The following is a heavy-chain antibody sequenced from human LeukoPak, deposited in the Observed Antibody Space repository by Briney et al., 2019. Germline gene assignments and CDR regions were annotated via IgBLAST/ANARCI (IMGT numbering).Heavy chain of an antibody. CDR1: GFIFSRDG. J-gene: IGHJ4*02. D-gene: IGHD4-17*01. CDR2: IWYDGSNE. CDR3: ASAFGDYGYDY. Sequence: GGSLRLSCVGSGFIFSRDGMHWVRQAPGKGLEWVAVIWYDGSNEYYADSVKGRFTISRDNSKNTLYLEMNSLRDEDTAVYYCASAFGDYGYDYWGQGTLVTVSS. V-gene: IGHV3-33*01.